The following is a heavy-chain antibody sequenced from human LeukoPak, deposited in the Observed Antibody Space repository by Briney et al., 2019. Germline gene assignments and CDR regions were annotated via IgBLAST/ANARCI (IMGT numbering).Heavy chain of an antibody. CDR3: ARRPGTSPFDY. V-gene: IGHV4-4*07. D-gene: IGHD1-7*01. J-gene: IGHJ4*02. CDR1: GDSISSYY. Sequence: SETLSLTCSVSGDSISSYYWSWVRQPAGKGLEWIGRIHPSGSTNYSPSLKSRVTLSVDTSKNQFSLKLSSVTAADTAVYYCARRPGTSPFDYWGQGTLVTVSS. CDR2: IHPSGST.